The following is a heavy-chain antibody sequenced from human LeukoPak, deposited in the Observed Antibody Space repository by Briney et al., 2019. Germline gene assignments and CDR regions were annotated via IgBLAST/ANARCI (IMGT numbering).Heavy chain of an antibody. CDR3: ARFQSDYYDSSGYYGFDF. V-gene: IGHV4-31*03. J-gene: IGHJ4*02. CDR2: IFYSGST. D-gene: IGHD3-22*01. CDR1: GGSISSVGYY. Sequence: PSETLSLTCSVSGGSISSVGYYWSWIRQLPGKGLEWIGYIFYSGSTHYNPSLRSRVTISIDTSKNQFSLNLSSVTAADTAVYYCARFQSDYYDSSGYYGFDFWGQGTLVTVSS.